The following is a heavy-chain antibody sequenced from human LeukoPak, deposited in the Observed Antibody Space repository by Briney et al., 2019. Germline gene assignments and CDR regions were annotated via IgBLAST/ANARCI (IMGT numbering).Heavy chain of an antibody. CDR1: GGSISSSSYY. CDR2: IYCSGST. D-gene: IGHD1-26*01. V-gene: IGHV4-39*07. CDR3: ARRSPRGSYWGPLTGYFDN. Sequence: SETLSLTCTVSGGSISSSSYYWCWMRQPPGKGLEWRGSIYCSGSTYYNPSLKSGVTISVDTSKNQFSLKLSSVTAADTAVYYCARRSPRGSYWGPLTGYFDNSGQRTLVTVSP. J-gene: IGHJ4*02.